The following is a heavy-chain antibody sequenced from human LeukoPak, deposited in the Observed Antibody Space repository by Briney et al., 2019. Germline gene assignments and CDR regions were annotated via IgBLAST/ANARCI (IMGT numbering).Heavy chain of an antibody. D-gene: IGHD3/OR15-3a*01. V-gene: IGHV4-39*01. Sequence: PSETLSLTCTVSGVSISSSYSYWGWIRQPPGMGLEWIGSIYYTGNTYYNASLKSQVSISIDTSKNQFSLKLTSVAAADTAVYYCARQTGSGLFILPGGQGTLVTVSS. CDR1: GVSISSSYSY. J-gene: IGHJ4*02. CDR3: ARQTGSGLFILP. CDR2: IYYTGNT.